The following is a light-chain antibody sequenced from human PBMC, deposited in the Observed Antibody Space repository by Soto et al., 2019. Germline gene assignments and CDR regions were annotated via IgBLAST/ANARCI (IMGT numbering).Light chain of an antibody. Sequence: EIVLTQSPATLSLSPGERATLSCRASQSVSSSNLAWYQQKSGQAPRLLIYGASSRAAGIPDRFSGSGSGTDFTLTIGRLEPEDFAVYYCQHSSRTFGQGTKVDIK. CDR2: GAS. CDR1: QSVSSSN. CDR3: QHSSRT. V-gene: IGKV3-20*01. J-gene: IGKJ1*01.